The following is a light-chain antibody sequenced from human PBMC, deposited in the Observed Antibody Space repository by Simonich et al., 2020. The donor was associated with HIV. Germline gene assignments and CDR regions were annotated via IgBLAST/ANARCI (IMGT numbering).Light chain of an antibody. CDR3: SSYTSSSAVV. V-gene: IGLV2-14*03. CDR1: SSDVGGYNY. CDR2: DVS. Sequence: QSALIQPASVSGSPGQSITISCTGTSSDVGGYNYVSWYQQHPVKAPKLMIYDVSKRPSGVSNRFSGSKSGNTASMTSSGLQAEDEADYYCSSYTSSSAVVFGGGTKLTVL. J-gene: IGLJ2*01.